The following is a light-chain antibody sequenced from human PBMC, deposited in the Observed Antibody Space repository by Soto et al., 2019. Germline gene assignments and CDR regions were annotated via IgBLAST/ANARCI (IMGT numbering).Light chain of an antibody. V-gene: IGKV3-20*01. J-gene: IGKJ5*01. CDR1: QSVSSTY. CDR3: QQYGSSPVIT. Sequence: EIVLTPSPGTLSLSPVERATLSCRASQSVSSTYSAWYQQRPGQAPRVLIYSASSRATGIPDRFSGSGSGTDFTLTISRLEPEDFAVYYCQQYGSSPVITFGQGTRLEI. CDR2: SAS.